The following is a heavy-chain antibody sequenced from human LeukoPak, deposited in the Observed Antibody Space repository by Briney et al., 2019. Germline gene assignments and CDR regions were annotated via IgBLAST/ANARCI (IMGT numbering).Heavy chain of an antibody. CDR1: GGSFSGYY. D-gene: IGHD5-24*01. CDR3: SRIRRWVQWGNWLQP. V-gene: IGHV4-34*01. CDR2: INHSGST. Sequence: PSETLSLTCAVYGGSFSGYYWSWIRQPPGKGLEWIGEINHSGSTNYNPSLKSRVTISVDTSKNQFPLKLTSVTAADTAVYYISRIRRWVQWGNWLQPWGQGTLGPVSS. J-gene: IGHJ5*02.